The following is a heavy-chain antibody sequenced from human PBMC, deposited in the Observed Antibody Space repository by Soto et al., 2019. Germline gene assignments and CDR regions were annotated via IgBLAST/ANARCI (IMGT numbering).Heavy chain of an antibody. J-gene: IGHJ4*02. V-gene: IGHV3-30*03. CDR3: ASAVVVPAAFDY. Sequence: GGSLRLSCAASGFTFSSYGMHWVRQAPGKGLEWVAVISYDGSNKYYADSVKGRFTISRDNSKNTLYLQMNSLRAEDTAVYYCASAVVVPAAFDYWGQGTLLTVYS. CDR1: GFTFSSYG. D-gene: IGHD2-2*01. CDR2: ISYDGSNK.